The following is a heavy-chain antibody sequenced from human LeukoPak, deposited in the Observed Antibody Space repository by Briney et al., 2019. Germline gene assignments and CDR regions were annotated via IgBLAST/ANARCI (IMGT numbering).Heavy chain of an antibody. CDR1: GFTFSSYS. CDR3: ARDRAFYDSSGYCGHFDY. J-gene: IGHJ4*02. Sequence: PGGSLRLSCAASGFTFSSYSMNWVRQAPGKGLEWVSSISSSSSYIYYADSVKGRFTISRDNAKNSLYLQMNSLRAEDTAVYYCARDRAFYDSSGYCGHFDYWGQGALVTVSS. CDR2: ISSSSSYI. D-gene: IGHD3-22*01. V-gene: IGHV3-21*01.